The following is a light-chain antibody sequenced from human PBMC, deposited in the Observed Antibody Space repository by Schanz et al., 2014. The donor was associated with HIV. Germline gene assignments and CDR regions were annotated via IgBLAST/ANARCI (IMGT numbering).Light chain of an antibody. V-gene: IGLV1-40*01. CDR1: SSNIGAGYD. J-gene: IGLJ2*01. CDR2: GNS. CDR3: QSYDSSLSVV. Sequence: QSVLTQPPSVSGAPGQRVTISCTGSSSNIGAGYDVHWYQQLPGTAPKLLISGNSNRPSGVPDRFSGSKSGTSASLAITGLQAEDEADYYCQSYDSSLSVVFGGGTK.